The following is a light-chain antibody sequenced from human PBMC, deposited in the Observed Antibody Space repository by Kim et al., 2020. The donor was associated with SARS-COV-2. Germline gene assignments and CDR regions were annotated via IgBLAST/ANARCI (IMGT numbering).Light chain of an antibody. CDR1: QSVSSSY. J-gene: IGKJ1*01. CDR2: GAS. CDR3: QQYGSSPRT. Sequence: SPGERATRSCRASQSVSSSYLAWYQQKPGQAPRLLIYGASSRATGISDRFSGSGSGTDFTLTISRLEPEDFAVYYCQQYGSSPRTFGQGTKVDIK. V-gene: IGKV3-20*01.